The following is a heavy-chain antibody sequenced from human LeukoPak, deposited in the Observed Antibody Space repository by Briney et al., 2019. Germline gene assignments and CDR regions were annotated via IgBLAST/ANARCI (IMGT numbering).Heavy chain of an antibody. CDR1: GFSFEDYA. J-gene: IGHJ4*02. V-gene: IGHV3-43*02. D-gene: IGHD5-12*01. CDR3: ARSTSGSGYDIDY. CDR2: ISGDGGST. Sequence: PGGSLRLSCAASGFSFEDYAMHWVRQAPGKGLQWVSLISGDGGSTYYADSVKGRFTISRDNSKNTLYLQVNSLRAEDTAVYYCARSTSGSGYDIDYWGQGTLVTVSS.